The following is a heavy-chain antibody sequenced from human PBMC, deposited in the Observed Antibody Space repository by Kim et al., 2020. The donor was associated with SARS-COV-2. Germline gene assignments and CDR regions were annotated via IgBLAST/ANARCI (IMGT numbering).Heavy chain of an antibody. Sequence: SGGTDYNPSLKSRVTMSIDTSANYVFLKMTSITAADTAVYYCAKDSLAPRWGQGTLVTVSS. D-gene: IGHD2-15*01. V-gene: IGHV4-4*07. J-gene: IGHJ4*02. CDR3: AKDSLAPR. CDR2: SGGT.